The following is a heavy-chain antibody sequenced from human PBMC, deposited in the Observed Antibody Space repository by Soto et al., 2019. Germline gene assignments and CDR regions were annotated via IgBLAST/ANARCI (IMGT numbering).Heavy chain of an antibody. CDR3: ARKESDTIFGVVTTYYYYGMDV. J-gene: IGHJ6*02. CDR2: ISAYNGNT. Sequence: QVQLVQSGAEVKKPGASVKVSCKASGYTFTSYGISWVRQAPGQGLEWMGWISAYNGNTNYAQKLQGRVTMTTDTSTSTAYMERRSLRSDDTAVYYCARKESDTIFGVVTTYYYYGMDVWGQGTTVTVSS. CDR1: GYTFTSYG. V-gene: IGHV1-18*01. D-gene: IGHD3-3*01.